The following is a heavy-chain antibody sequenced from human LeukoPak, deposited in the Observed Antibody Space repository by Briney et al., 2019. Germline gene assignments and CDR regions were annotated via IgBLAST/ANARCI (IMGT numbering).Heavy chain of an antibody. CDR1: RFAFSSYA. V-gene: IGHV3-23*01. J-gene: IGHJ3*01. Sequence: GGSLRLSCAASRFAFSSYAMSWVRQAPGEGLEWVSAISGSGGSTYYADSVKGRFTISRDNSKNTLYLQMNSLRAEDTAVYYCAKDRDSSSWGASAFDLWGQGTMVTVPS. CDR2: ISGSGGST. D-gene: IGHD6-13*01. CDR3: AKDRDSSSWGASAFDL.